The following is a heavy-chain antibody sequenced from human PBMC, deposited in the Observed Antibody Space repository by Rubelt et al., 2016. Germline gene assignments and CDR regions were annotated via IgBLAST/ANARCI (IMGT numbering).Heavy chain of an antibody. CDR2: ISAYNGNT. Sequence: QVQLVQSGAEVKKPGASVKVSCKASGYTFTSYGISWVRQAPGQGLEWMGWISAYNGNTNYAQRRQGRVTTTTDTSTSQAYMELRRRRSDDTAVYYCARDVGGNSVLYYFDYWGQGTLVTVSS. D-gene: IGHD4-23*01. CDR1: GYTFTSYG. J-gene: IGHJ4*02. CDR3: ARDVGGNSVLYYFDY. V-gene: IGHV1-18*01.